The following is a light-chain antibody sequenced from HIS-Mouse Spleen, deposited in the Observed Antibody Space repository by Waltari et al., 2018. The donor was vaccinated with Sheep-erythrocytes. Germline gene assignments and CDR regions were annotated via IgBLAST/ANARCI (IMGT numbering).Light chain of an antibody. CDR2: QYT. Sequence: SSELTQPPSVSVSPGQTASITCSGDKFGDKYACWYQQKPGQSPVLVIHQYTKRPSGIPERFSGSNSGNTATLTISGTQAMDEADYYCQAWDSSIVVFGGGTKLTVL. CDR3: QAWDSSIVV. V-gene: IGLV3-1*01. CDR1: KFGDKY. J-gene: IGLJ2*01.